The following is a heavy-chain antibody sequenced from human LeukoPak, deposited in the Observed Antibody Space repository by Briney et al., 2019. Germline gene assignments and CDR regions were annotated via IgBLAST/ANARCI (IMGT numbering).Heavy chain of an antibody. Sequence: GGSLRLSCAASGFTVSSNYMSWVRQAPGKGLEWVSVIYSGGSTYYADYVKGRFSISRDNSKNTLYLQMNSLRAEDTAVYYCARHLTYYYGSGTGPIGYWGQGTLVTVSS. V-gene: IGHV3-66*04. J-gene: IGHJ4*02. CDR2: IYSGGST. D-gene: IGHD3-10*01. CDR1: GFTVSSNY. CDR3: ARHLTYYYGSGTGPIGY.